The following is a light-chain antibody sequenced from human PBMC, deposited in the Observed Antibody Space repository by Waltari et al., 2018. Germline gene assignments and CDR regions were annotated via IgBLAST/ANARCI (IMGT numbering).Light chain of an antibody. CDR1: QSVLFVPNNKNY. CDR2: WAS. V-gene: IGKV4-1*01. Sequence: DIVMTQSPDSLAVSLGETATINCKSSQSVLFVPNNKNYLTWFQQKPGQPPKLLIYWASTRECGVPDRFSGSGSGTDFTLTINSLQAEDVAVYYCQEYYSGLYTVGQGTRLEIK. J-gene: IGKJ2*01. CDR3: QEYYSGLYT.